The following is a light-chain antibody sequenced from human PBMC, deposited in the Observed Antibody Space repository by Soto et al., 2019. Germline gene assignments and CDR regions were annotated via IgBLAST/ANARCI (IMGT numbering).Light chain of an antibody. CDR3: QQRFDWPKIT. Sequence: EVVVTQSPATLSVSPGERATLSCRASQSVSSNLAWYQQKPGQAPRLLIYGASTRATGIPARFSGSGSGTDFTLTISSLEPEDFGVFYCQQRFDWPKITFGQGTRLEIK. CDR2: GAS. CDR1: QSVSSN. J-gene: IGKJ5*01. V-gene: IGKV3-15*01.